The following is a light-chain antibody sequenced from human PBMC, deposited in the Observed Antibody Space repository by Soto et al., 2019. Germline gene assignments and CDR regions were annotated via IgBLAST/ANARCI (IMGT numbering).Light chain of an antibody. CDR1: SSDVGGFNY. CDR3: SSYTSASTLCV. CDR2: DAN. Sequence: QSALTQPASVSGSPGQSITISCTGTSSDVGGFNYVSWYQQHPGKAPKLMIYDANNRPSGVSYRFSGSKSGNTASLTISGLQAEDEADYYCSSYTSASTLCVFGTGTKVTVL. J-gene: IGLJ1*01. V-gene: IGLV2-14*01.